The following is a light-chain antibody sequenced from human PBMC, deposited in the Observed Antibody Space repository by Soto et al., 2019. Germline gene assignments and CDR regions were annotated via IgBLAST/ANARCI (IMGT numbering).Light chain of an antibody. V-gene: IGLV1-44*01. CDR3: ASWDDSLGGGV. CDR2: TDY. J-gene: IGLJ3*02. Sequence: QSVLTQPPSASGTPGQRVIISCSGSNSNIGTYTVNWYQQLPGTAPKLLIYTDYQRPSGVPDRFSGSKSGTSASLAISGLQSEDEAAYSCASWDDSLGGGVFGGGTKLTVL. CDR1: NSNIGTYT.